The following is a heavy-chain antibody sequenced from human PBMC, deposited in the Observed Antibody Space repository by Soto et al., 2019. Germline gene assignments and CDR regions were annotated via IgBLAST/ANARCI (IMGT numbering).Heavy chain of an antibody. J-gene: IGHJ4*02. CDR2: IYSGGST. D-gene: IGHD4-17*01. V-gene: IGHV3-53*02. Sequence: EVQLVETGGGLIQPGGSLRLSCAVSGFTVSSNYMSWVRQAPGKGLEWVSVIYSGGSTYYGDSVKGRFTISRDNSKNTLYLQMNSLRAEDTAVYYCPREQNYGVNDYWGQGTLVTVSS. CDR1: GFTVSSNY. CDR3: PREQNYGVNDY.